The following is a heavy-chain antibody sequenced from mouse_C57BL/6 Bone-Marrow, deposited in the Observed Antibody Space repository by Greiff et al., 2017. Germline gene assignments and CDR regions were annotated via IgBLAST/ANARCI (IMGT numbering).Heavy chain of an antibody. Sequence: VQLQQSGPGLVQPSQSLSITCTVSGFSLTSYGVHWVRQSPGKGLEWLGVIWSGGSTDYNAAFISRLSISKDNSKSQVFFKMNSLQADDTAIYYCARTPHYYGSRGYAMDYWGQGTSVTVAS. D-gene: IGHD1-1*01. CDR3: ARTPHYYGSRGYAMDY. V-gene: IGHV2-2*01. CDR1: GFSLTSYG. J-gene: IGHJ4*01. CDR2: IWSGGST.